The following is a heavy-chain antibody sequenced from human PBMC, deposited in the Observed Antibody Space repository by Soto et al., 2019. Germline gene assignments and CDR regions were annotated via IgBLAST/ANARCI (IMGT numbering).Heavy chain of an antibody. CDR3: ATDLDYPRDYFHY. V-gene: IGHV3-23*01. Sequence: EVQLLESGGGLVQPGGSLRLSCAASGFTFSSYAMSWVRQAPGKGLEWVSAVSGNGQGIYYADSVSGRFTISRDNSKNTVFLHMESLRAEDTAVYYCATDLDYPRDYFHYWGQGTLVTVSS. CDR1: GFTFSSYA. CDR2: VSGNGQGI. D-gene: IGHD3-10*01. J-gene: IGHJ4*02.